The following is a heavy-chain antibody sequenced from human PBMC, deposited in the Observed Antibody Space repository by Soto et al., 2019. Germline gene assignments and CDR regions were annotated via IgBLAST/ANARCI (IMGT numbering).Heavy chain of an antibody. D-gene: IGHD3-22*01. CDR1: GGSISGGGYS. CDR2: IYHSGSP. V-gene: IGHV4-30-2*01. Sequence: SETLSLTCAVSGGSISGGGYSWSWIRQPPGKGLEWIGYIYHSGSPYYNPSLKSRVTISVDRSKNQFSLKLSSVTAADTAVYYCARGRHHESSGYYSGGWYYFDHWGQGTLVTVAS. J-gene: IGHJ4*02. CDR3: ARGRHHESSGYYSGGWYYFDH.